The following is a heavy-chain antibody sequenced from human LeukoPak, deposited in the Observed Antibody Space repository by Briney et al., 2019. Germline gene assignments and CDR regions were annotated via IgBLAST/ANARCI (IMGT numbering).Heavy chain of an antibody. CDR2: IYYSGST. CDR1: GGSISSYY. CDR3: ARVRDGYNLYYFDY. J-gene: IGHJ4*02. Sequence: PSETLSLTCTVSGGSISSYYWSWIRQPPGKGLEWIGYIYYSGSTNYNPSLKSRVTISVDTSKNQFSLKLSSVTAADTAVYYCARVRDGYNLYYFDYWGQGTLVTVSS. V-gene: IGHV4-59*01. D-gene: IGHD5-24*01.